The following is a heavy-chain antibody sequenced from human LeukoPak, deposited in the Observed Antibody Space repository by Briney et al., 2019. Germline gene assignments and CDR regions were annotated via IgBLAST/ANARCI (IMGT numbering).Heavy chain of an antibody. V-gene: IGHV4-59*12. CDR1: GGSISSYY. CDR3: ARDIRFNYYGSGSYYNVPL. J-gene: IGHJ4*02. Sequence: SETLSLTCTVSGGSISSYYWSWIRQPPGKGLEWIGYIYYSGSTNYNPSLKSRVTISVDTSKNQFSLKLSSVTAADTAVYYCARDIRFNYYGSGSYYNVPLWGQGTLVTVSS. CDR2: IYYSGST. D-gene: IGHD3-10*01.